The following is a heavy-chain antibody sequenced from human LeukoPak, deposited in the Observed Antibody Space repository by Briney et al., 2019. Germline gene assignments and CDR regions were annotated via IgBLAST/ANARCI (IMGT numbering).Heavy chain of an antibody. J-gene: IGHJ4*02. V-gene: IGHV3-53*01. CDR1: GFTFSSNY. D-gene: IGHD5-18*01. CDR2: IYSGGST. Sequence: GGSLRLSCAASGFTFSSNYMSWVRQAPGKGLEWVSVIYSGGSTYYADSVKGRFTISRDNSKNTLYLQMNSLRAEDTAVYYCARSRSGYSYGYPDWGQGTLVTVSS. CDR3: ARSRSGYSYGYPD.